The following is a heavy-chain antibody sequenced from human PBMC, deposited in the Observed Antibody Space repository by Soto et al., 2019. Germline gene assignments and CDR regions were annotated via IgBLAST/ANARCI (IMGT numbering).Heavy chain of an antibody. D-gene: IGHD1-1*01. V-gene: IGHV3-11*01. CDR1: GFTFSDFY. CDR3: ARDRNAAGSDY. CDR2: ISSGSTNI. J-gene: IGHJ4*02. Sequence: QVQLVESGGGLVKPGGSLRLSCAASGFTFSDFYMSWIRQAPGKGLEWISYISSGSTNIFYADSVKGRFTVSRDNAKNSVYLQMACLRAEDPTVYYCARDRNAAGSDYWGQGTLVTVPS.